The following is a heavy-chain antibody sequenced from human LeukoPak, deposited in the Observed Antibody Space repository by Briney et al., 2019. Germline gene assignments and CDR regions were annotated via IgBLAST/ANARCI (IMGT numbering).Heavy chain of an antibody. CDR1: GFIFSNCG. CDR3: ARDCVVQATSRPDY. Sequence: GGSLRLSCAASGFIFSNCGMHWVRQAPGKGLEWVAFTLYDGSDNYYADSVKGRFTISRDNSKNTLYLHMNSLRVEDTALYYCARDCVVQATSRPDYWGQGTLVTVSS. V-gene: IGHV3-30-3*01. D-gene: IGHD5-12*01. J-gene: IGHJ4*02. CDR2: TLYDGSDN.